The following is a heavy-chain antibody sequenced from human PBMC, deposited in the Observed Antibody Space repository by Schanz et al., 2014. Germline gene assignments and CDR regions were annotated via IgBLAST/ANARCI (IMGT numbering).Heavy chain of an antibody. V-gene: IGHV1-8*01. J-gene: IGHJ4*02. D-gene: IGHD3-10*01. Sequence: QVQLIQSGAEVKKPGASVKVSCTASGYTFTSYDINWVRQAPGQGLEWLGWMNPNSGNPGFAQKFRGRVTMTRNTSMSTAYIELHILTSEDTAVYFCTSEAHNHDGLRSYSNVWGQGTLVTGTS. CDR1: GYTFTSYD. CDR3: TSEAHNHDGLRSYSNV. CDR2: MNPNSGNP.